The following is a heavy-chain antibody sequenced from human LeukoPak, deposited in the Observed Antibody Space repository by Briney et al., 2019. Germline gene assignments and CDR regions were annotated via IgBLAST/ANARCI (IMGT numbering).Heavy chain of an antibody. J-gene: IGHJ4*02. V-gene: IGHV2-70*01. Sequence: SGPTLVNPTQTLTLTCTFSGFSLSTSGMCVSWIRQPPGKALEWLAHIDWDDDKYYRTSLNTRLTISKDTSKNQVVLTMTNMDPVDTATYYCARSTGDYFDYWGQGTLVTVSS. CDR3: ARSTGDYFDY. CDR2: IDWDDDK. CDR1: GFSLSTSGMC. D-gene: IGHD7-27*01.